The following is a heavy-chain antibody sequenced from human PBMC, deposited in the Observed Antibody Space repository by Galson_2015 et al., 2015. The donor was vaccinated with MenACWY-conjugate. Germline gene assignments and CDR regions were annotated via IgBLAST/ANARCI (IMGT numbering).Heavy chain of an antibody. Sequence: SLRLSCAASGFTFSSYAMHWVRQAPGKGLEWVAVISYDGSNKYYADSVKGRFTISRDNSKNTLYLQMNSLRAEDTAVYYCARGRQVVVVAATTDYWGQGTLVTVSS. D-gene: IGHD2-15*01. CDR3: ARGRQVVVVAATTDY. V-gene: IGHV3-30*04. CDR1: GFTFSSYA. CDR2: ISYDGSNK. J-gene: IGHJ4*02.